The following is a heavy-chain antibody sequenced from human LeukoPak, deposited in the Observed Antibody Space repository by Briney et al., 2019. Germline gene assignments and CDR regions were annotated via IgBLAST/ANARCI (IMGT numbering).Heavy chain of an antibody. CDR2: FDPEDGET. V-gene: IGHV1-24*01. J-gene: IGHJ4*02. CDR1: GYTLTELS. D-gene: IGHD1-26*01. CDR3: ATALSTVGATP. Sequence: ASVKVSCKVSGYTLTELSMHWVRQAPGKGLEWMGGFDPEDGETIYAQKFQGRVTMTEGTSTDTAYMELSSLRSEDTAVYYCATALSTVGATPWGQGTLVTVSS.